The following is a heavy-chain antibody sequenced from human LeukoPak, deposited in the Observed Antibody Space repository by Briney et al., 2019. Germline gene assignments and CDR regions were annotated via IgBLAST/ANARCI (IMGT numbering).Heavy chain of an antibody. Sequence: GGPLRLSCTASGFTFTTYWMHWVRQAPGKGLVWVARINTDGRVTTYAESVKGRFTVSRDNAENTLYLEMNNLRPEDTAVYYCIRETHVGLHLEYWGQGTLATVTS. CDR1: GFTFTTYW. V-gene: IGHV3-74*03. J-gene: IGHJ4*02. CDR2: INTDGRVT. D-gene: IGHD2-15*01. CDR3: IRETHVGLHLEY.